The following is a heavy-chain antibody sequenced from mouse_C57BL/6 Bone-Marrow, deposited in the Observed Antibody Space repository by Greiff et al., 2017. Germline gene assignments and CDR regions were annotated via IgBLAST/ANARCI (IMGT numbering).Heavy chain of an antibody. V-gene: IGHV5-4*01. Sequence: EVMFVESGGGLVKPGGSLKLSCAASGFTFSSYAMSWVRQTPDKRLEWVATISDGGSYTYYPDNVKGRFTTSRDNAKNNLYLQMSHLKSEDTALYYCARDGKRFYWGQGTSVTVSS. CDR2: ISDGGSYT. CDR3: ARDGKRFY. CDR1: GFTFSSYA. D-gene: IGHD2-1*01. J-gene: IGHJ4*01.